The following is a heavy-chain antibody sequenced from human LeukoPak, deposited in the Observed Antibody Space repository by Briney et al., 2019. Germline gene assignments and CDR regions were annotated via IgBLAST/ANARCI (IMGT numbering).Heavy chain of an antibody. J-gene: IGHJ6*03. Sequence: SETLSLTCTVSGGSISSSSYYWGWIRQPPGKGLEWIGSIYYSGSTYYNPSLKSRVTISVDTSKNQFSLKLSSVTAADTAVYYCARNPNNYYYYMDVWGKGTTVTVSS. CDR3: ARNPNNYYYYMDV. CDR1: GGSISSSSYY. CDR2: IYYSGST. V-gene: IGHV4-39*07.